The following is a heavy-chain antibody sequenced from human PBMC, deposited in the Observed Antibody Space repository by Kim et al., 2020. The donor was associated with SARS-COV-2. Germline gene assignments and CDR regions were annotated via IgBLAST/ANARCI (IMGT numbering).Heavy chain of an antibody. D-gene: IGHD2-21*01. V-gene: IGHV1-69*06. CDR1: GYSFSHYS. CDR3: ARDNADGGVIDALDP. Sequence: SVKVSCKASGYSFSHYSINWVRQAPGQGLEWMGGIIPISATLNYAQQFQGRLTITADTSTNTVYMELSSLRSEDTALYYCARDNADGGVIDALDPWGQGTMVTVSS. J-gene: IGHJ4*03. CDR2: IIPISATL.